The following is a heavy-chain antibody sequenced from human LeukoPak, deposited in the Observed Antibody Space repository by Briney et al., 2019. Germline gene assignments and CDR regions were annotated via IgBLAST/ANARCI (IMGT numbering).Heavy chain of an antibody. J-gene: IGHJ4*02. CDR3: ARDAYYDFWSGFCDY. CDR1: GFTFSDYY. CDR2: ISSSGSTI. Sequence: PGGSLRLSCAASGFTFSDYYMSWIRQAPGKGLEWVSYISSSGSTIYYADSVKGRFTISRDNAKNSLYLQMNSLRAEDTAVYYCARDAYYDFWSGFCDYWGQGTLVTVSS. D-gene: IGHD3-3*01. V-gene: IGHV3-11*04.